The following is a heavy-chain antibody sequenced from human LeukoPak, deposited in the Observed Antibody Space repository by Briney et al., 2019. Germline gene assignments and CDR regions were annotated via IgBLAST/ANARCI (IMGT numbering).Heavy chain of an antibody. J-gene: IGHJ4*02. CDR1: GFTFTNSW. CDR2: IKQDGSTK. Sequence: GGSLRLSRAASGFTFTNSWMAWVRQAPGKGLEWVANIKQDGSTKHYADSLKSRFTISRDNPKNSLYLQMNSLRADDTAVYYCARDTVESLDYWGQGILVTVVS. V-gene: IGHV3-7*01. D-gene: IGHD2-8*02. CDR3: ARDTVESLDY.